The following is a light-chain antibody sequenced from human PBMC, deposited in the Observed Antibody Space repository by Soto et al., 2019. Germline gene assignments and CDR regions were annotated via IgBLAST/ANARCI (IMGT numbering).Light chain of an antibody. CDR1: QGISSW. CDR2: DAS. CDR3: QQYNSYSWT. V-gene: IGKV1-5*01. J-gene: IGKJ1*01. Sequence: DIQMTQSPSSLSASVGDRVTITFRSSQGISSWLAWYQQKPGKAPKLLIYDASSLESGVPSRFSGSGSGTEFTLTISSLQPDDFATYYCQQYNSYSWTFGQGTKVDI.